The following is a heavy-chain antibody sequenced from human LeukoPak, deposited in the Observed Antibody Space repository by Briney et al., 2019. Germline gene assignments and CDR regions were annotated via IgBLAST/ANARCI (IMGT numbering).Heavy chain of an antibody. CDR1: GGTFSSYA. J-gene: IGHJ5*02. Sequence: GASVKVSCKASGGTFSSYAISWVRQAPGQGLEWMGGIIPIFGTANYAQKFQGRVTITTDESTSTAYMELSSLRSEDTAVYYCARGKKNSYGFNWFDPWGQGTLVTVSS. CDR3: ARGKKNSYGFNWFDP. CDR2: IIPIFGTA. V-gene: IGHV1-69*05. D-gene: IGHD5-18*01.